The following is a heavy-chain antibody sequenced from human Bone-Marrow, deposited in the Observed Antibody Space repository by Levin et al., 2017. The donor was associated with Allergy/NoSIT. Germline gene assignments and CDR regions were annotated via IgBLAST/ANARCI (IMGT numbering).Heavy chain of an antibody. CDR1: GFTFSSYW. J-gene: IGHJ4*02. CDR2: LPLSFLLP. D-gene: IGHD3-10*01. V-gene: IGHV3-74*01. CDR3: ANSGASYYFDY. Sequence: SLKISCAASGFTFSSYWMHWVRQAPGKFLLWVSLLPLSFLLPRSAASFQGRFTISRDNAKNTLYLQMNSLRAEDTAVYYCANSGASYYFDYWGQGTLVTVSS.